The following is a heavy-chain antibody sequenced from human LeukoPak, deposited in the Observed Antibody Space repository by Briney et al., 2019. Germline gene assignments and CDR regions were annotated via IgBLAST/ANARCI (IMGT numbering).Heavy chain of an antibody. CDR1: GFTFSSYA. J-gene: IGHJ4*02. V-gene: IGHV3-30*04. CDR2: ISYDGSNK. Sequence: GGSLRLSCAASGFTFSSYAMHWVRQAPGKGLEWVAVISYDGSNKYYADSVKGRFTISRDNSKNTLYLQMNSLRAEDTAVYYCARAGVSSSRPIYFDYWGQGTLVTVSS. CDR3: ARAGVSSSRPIYFDY. D-gene: IGHD6-13*01.